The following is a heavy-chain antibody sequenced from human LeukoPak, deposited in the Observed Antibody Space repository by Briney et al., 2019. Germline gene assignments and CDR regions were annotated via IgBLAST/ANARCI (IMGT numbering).Heavy chain of an antibody. CDR3: ARVARYYYCGMDV. J-gene: IGHJ6*02. V-gene: IGHV1-69*01. Sequence: ASVKVSCKASGGTFSSYAISWVRQAPGQGLEWMGGIIPIFGTANYAQKFQGRVTITADESTSTAYMELGSLRSEDTAVYYCARVARYYYCGMDVWGQGTTVTVSS. CDR2: IIPIFGTA. CDR1: GGTFSSYA. D-gene: IGHD5-12*01.